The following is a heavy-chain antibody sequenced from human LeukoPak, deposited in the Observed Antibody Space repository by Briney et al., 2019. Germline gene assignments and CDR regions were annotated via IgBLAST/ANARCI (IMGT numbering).Heavy chain of an antibody. CDR2: INPSGGST. V-gene: IGHV1-46*04. D-gene: IGHD1-26*01. J-gene: IGHJ4*02. Sequence: ASVKVSCKASGYTFTSYYMHWVRQAPGQGLEWMGIINPSGGSTSYADSVKGRFTISRDNAKNTLYLQMNSLRAEDTAVYYCARGATYAYYQDYWGQGTLVTVSS. CDR1: GYTFTSYY. CDR3: ARGATYAYYQDY.